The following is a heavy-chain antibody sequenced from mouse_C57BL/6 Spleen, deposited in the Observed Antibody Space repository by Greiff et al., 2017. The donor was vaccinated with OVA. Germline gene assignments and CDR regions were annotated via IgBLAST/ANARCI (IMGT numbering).Heavy chain of an antibody. CDR1: GYAFTNYL. D-gene: IGHD2-4*01. J-gene: IGHJ4*01. CDR2: INPGSGCT. V-gene: IGHV1-54*01. CDR3: AGVWDYGYNRYEMDY. Sequence: VQLQQSGAELVRPGTSVKVSCKASGYAFTNYLIEWVKQRPGQGLEWIGVINPGSGCTNYNEKFKGKATLTVDKSSSTAYLQLSSLASEDSAVLFCAGVWDYGYNRYEMDYWGQGTTVTVSS.